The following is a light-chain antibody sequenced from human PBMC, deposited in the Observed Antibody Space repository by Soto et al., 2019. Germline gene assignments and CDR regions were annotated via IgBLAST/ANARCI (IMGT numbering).Light chain of an antibody. CDR2: WAS. CDR1: QSLLYSANKKNY. V-gene: IGKV4-1*01. J-gene: IGKJ3*01. CDR3: QQYFTNPLT. Sequence: DIVMTQSPDSLAVSLGERATINCMSSQSLLYSANKKNYVAWYQQKPGQPPKLLIYWASTRESGVPDRFSGSGSGTDFTLTISSLQAEDVAVYYCQQYFTNPLTFGPVTKVDIK.